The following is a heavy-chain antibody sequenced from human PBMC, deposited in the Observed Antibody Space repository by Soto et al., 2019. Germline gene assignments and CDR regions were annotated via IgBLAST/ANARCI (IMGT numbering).Heavy chain of an antibody. V-gene: IGHV3-30*18. D-gene: IGHD1-26*01. J-gene: IGHJ6*02. CDR1: GFSFSNYP. Sequence: PGGSLRLSCVASGFSFSNYPIHWVRQAPGKGLEWVAGISHDGSKIFYAVSVKGRFTISRDNPKNTLYLQMNSLTVEDTAVYYCAKDWRWEVVKFGMNVWGQGTTVTVSS. CDR3: AKDWRWEVVKFGMNV. CDR2: ISHDGSKI.